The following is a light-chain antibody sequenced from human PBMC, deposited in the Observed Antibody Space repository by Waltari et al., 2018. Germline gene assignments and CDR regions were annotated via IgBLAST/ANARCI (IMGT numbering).Light chain of an antibody. Sequence: QSALTQPPSASGSPGQSVTISCTGTSNDVGGYNCVSWYQQHPGKVPKLTIYEVTKRPSGVPDRFSGSKSDNTASLTISGLQAEDEADYYCSSYAGADYHYVFGTGTKVTVL. V-gene: IGLV2-8*01. CDR1: SNDVGGYNC. CDR2: EVT. CDR3: SSYAGADYHYV. J-gene: IGLJ1*01.